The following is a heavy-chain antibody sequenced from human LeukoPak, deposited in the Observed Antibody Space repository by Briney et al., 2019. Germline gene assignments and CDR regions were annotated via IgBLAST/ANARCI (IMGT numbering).Heavy chain of an antibody. CDR3: AKWVTATHYFDY. CDR1: GGSISSYY. D-gene: IGHD2-21*02. CDR2: IYYSGST. J-gene: IGHJ4*02. V-gene: IGHV4-59*08. Sequence: PSETLSLTCTVSGGSISSYYWSWIRQPPGKGLDWIGYIYYSGSTNYNPSLKSRVTISVDTSKNQFSLKLSSVTAADTAVYYCAKWVTATHYFDYWGQGTLVTVSS.